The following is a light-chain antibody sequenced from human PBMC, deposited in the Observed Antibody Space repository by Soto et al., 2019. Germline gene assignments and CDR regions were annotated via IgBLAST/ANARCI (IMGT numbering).Light chain of an antibody. CDR1: SSDVGSYNY. Sequence: QSVLTQPASVSGSPGQSITISCTVTSSDVGSYNYVSWYQQHPGKAPRLMIYASSNRPSGVSHRFSGSRSGDTASLTISGLQAEDEADYFCSSYTSGSTLYVFGSGTKVTLL. CDR3: SSYTSGSTLYV. CDR2: ASS. J-gene: IGLJ1*01. V-gene: IGLV2-14*01.